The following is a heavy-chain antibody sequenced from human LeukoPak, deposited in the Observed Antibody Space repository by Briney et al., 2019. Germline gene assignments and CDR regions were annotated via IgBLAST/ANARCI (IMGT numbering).Heavy chain of an antibody. CDR1: GYTFTGYY. CDR2: NNPNSGGT. Sequence: ASVKVSCKASGYTFTGYYMHWVRQAPGQGFEWLGWNNPNSGGTKYAQKFQGRVTMTLDTSISTAYMELNGLRSDDTAVYYCARVWGNCGRACDAFDIWGQGTMVTVSS. J-gene: IGHJ3*02. D-gene: IGHD2-21*02. CDR3: ARVWGNCGRACDAFDI. V-gene: IGHV1-2*02.